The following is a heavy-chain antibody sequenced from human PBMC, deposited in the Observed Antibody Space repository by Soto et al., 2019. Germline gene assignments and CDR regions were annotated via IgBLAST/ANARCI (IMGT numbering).Heavy chain of an antibody. V-gene: IGHV1-69*02. CDR3: ARATADSSSWYYFDY. D-gene: IGHD6-13*01. Sequence: GASVKVSCKASGGTFSSYTISWVRQAPGQGLEWMGRIIPILGIANYAQKFQGRVTITADKSTSTAYMELSSLRSEDTAVYYCARATADSSSWYYFDYWGQGTLVTVSS. CDR1: GGTFSSYT. CDR2: IIPILGIA. J-gene: IGHJ4*02.